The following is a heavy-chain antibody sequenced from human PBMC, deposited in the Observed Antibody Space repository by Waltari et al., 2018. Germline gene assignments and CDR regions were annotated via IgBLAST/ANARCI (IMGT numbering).Heavy chain of an antibody. CDR1: GDSVSSNSAA. CDR3: AREKGSGTFGYYYYMDV. J-gene: IGHJ6*03. Sequence: QVQLQQSGPGLVKPSQTLSLTCAISGDSVSSNSAAWNWIRQSPSRGLEWLGRTYYRSKWYNDYAVSVKSRITINPDTSKNQFSLQLNSVTPEDTAVYYRAREKGSGTFGYYYYMDVWGKGTTVTISS. V-gene: IGHV6-1*01. CDR2: TYYRSKWYN. D-gene: IGHD1-7*01.